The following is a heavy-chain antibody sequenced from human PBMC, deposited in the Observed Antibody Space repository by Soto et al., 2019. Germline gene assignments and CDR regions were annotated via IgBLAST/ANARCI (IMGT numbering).Heavy chain of an antibody. Sequence: GSLRLSCAASGFTFSSYSMNWVLQAPGKGLEWVSSISSSSSYIYYADSVKGRFTISRDNAKNSLYLQMNSLRAEDTAVYYCARGVVVTAYDAFDIWGQGTMVT. CDR2: ISSSSSYI. J-gene: IGHJ3*02. CDR3: ARGVVVTAYDAFDI. V-gene: IGHV3-21*01. CDR1: GFTFSSYS. D-gene: IGHD2-21*02.